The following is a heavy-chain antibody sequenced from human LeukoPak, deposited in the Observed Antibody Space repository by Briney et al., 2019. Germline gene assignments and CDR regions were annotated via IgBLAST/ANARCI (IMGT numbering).Heavy chain of an antibody. J-gene: IGHJ6*03. CDR2: MYYSGRT. D-gene: IGHD3-10*01. Sequence: SETLSPTCTVSGGSISSYYWSWIRQPPGRGLEWIGYMYYSGRTNYNPSLKSRVTISQDMSKNQFSLKLSSVTAADTAVYYCARNTPGRYYYMDVWGKGTTVTVSS. CDR1: GGSISSYY. V-gene: IGHV4-59*01. CDR3: ARNTPGRYYYMDV.